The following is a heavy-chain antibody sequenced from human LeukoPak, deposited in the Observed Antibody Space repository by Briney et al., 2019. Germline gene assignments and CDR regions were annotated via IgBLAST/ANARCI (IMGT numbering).Heavy chain of an antibody. CDR1: GFTFSDSS. Sequence: PGGSLRLSCAASGFTFSDSSIHWIRQASGKGLEWIGLMEKELNGYATAYAASVRGRFTISRDDSQNTAYLQMDSLETEDTALYYCTRDSGTYNWLDPWGQGTLVTVS. CDR3: TRDSGTYNWLDP. D-gene: IGHD1-26*01. J-gene: IGHJ5*02. V-gene: IGHV3-73*01. CDR2: MEKELNGYAT.